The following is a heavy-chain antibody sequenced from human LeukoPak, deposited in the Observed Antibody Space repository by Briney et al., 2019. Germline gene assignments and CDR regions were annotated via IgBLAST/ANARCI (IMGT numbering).Heavy chain of an antibody. J-gene: IGHJ4*02. V-gene: IGHV3-23*01. CDR1: GLTFSSYA. Sequence: PGGSLRLSCAASGLTFSSYAMSWVRQAPGKGLEWVSGISSGGGSTFYADSVKGRFTISRDNSKNTLYLQMNSLRAEDTAVYYCARSSLTFGPSGVRLGLFDYWGQGTLVTVSS. CDR2: ISSGGGST. CDR3: ARSSLTFGPSGVRLGLFDY. D-gene: IGHD3-16*01.